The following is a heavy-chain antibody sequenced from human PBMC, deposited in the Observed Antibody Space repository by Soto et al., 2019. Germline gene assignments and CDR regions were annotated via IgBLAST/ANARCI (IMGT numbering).Heavy chain of an antibody. Sequence: SETLSLTCAVYGGSFSGYYWSWIRQPPGKGLEWIGEINHSGSTNYNPSLKSRVTISVDTSKNQFSLKLSSVTAADTAVYYCARGLEYCSSTSCRMPYYFDYWGQGTLVTVSS. CDR2: INHSGST. J-gene: IGHJ4*02. V-gene: IGHV4-34*01. CDR3: ARGLEYCSSTSCRMPYYFDY. CDR1: GGSFSGYY. D-gene: IGHD2-2*01.